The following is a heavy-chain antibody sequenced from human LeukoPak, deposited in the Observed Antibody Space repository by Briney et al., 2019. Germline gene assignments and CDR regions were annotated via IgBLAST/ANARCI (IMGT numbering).Heavy chain of an antibody. CDR1: GGTFSSYA. J-gene: IGHJ5*02. V-gene: IGHV1-69*06. CDR3: ARILIYGSGSYYRHNWFDP. Sequence: ASVKVSCKASGGTFSSYAISWVRQAPGQGLEWMGGIIPIFGTANYAQKFQGRVTITADKSTSTAYMELSSLRSEDTAVYYCARILIYGSGSYYRHNWFDPWGQGTLVTVSS. D-gene: IGHD3-10*01. CDR2: IIPIFGTA.